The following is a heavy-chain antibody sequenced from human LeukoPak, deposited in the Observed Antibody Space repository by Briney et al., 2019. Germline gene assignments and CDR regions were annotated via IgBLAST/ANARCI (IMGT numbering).Heavy chain of an antibody. CDR3: AVDIVVVPAAIGPYWFDP. CDR2: INPNSGGT. CDR1: GYTFTGYY. Sequence: ASVKVSCKASGYTFTGYYMHWVRQAPGQGLEGRGWINPNSGGTNYAQKFQGRVTMTRDTSISTAYMELSRLRSDDTAVYYCAVDIVVVPAAIGPYWFDPWGQGTLVTVSS. J-gene: IGHJ5*02. D-gene: IGHD2-2*02. V-gene: IGHV1-2*02.